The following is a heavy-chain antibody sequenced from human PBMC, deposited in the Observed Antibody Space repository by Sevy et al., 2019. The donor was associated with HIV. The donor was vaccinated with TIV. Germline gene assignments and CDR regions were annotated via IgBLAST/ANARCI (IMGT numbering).Heavy chain of an antibody. CDR3: TTSSSWIIGYYYYYYGMDV. J-gene: IGHJ6*02. CDR1: GFTFSNAW. Sequence: GGSLRLSCAASGFTFSNAWMSWVRQAPGKGLEWVGRIKSKTDGGTTDYAAPVKGRFTISRDDSKNTLYLQMNSLKTEDTAVYYCTTSSSWIIGYYYYYYGMDVWGQGTTVTVSS. CDR2: IKSKTDGGTT. V-gene: IGHV3-15*01. D-gene: IGHD6-13*01.